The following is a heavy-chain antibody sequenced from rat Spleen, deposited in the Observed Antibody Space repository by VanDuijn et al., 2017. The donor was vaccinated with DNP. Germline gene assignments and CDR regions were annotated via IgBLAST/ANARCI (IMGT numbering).Heavy chain of an antibody. V-gene: IGHV3-1*01. CDR2: ISYSGST. CDR1: GYSITRNY. CDR3: ARGNDGYYPYWYFDF. Sequence: EVQLQESGPGLVKPSQSLSLTCSVTGYSITRNYWGWIRKLPGNKMEWIGYISYSGSTGYNPSLKSWISITRDTSKNQFFLQLNSVTTEDTATYYCARGNDGYYPYWYFDFWGPGTMVTVSS. D-gene: IGHD1-12*03. J-gene: IGHJ1*01.